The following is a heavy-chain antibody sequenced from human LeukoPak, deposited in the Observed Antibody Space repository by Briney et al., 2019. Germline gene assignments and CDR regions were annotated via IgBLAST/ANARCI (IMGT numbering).Heavy chain of an antibody. V-gene: IGHV4-39*01. CDR3: ARLYDFSLD. Sequence: PSGTLSLTCTVSGGSISSSSYYWGWIRQPPGKGLEWIGSIYYSGSTYYNPSLKSRVTISVDTSSNQFSLKLSSVTAADTAVYYCARLYDFSLDWGQGTLVTVSS. D-gene: IGHD3-3*01. CDR2: IYYSGST. J-gene: IGHJ4*02. CDR1: GGSISSSSYY.